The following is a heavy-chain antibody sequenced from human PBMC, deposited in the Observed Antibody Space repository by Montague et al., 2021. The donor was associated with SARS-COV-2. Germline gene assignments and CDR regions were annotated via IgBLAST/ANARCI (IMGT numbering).Heavy chain of an antibody. V-gene: IGHV4-4*07. CDR3: ARDGLERQWWTLGWFDP. D-gene: IGHD1-1*01. J-gene: IGHJ5*02. CDR2: IYTSGST. Sequence: SETLSLTCTVSGGSISSYYWSWIRQPAGKGLEWIGRIYTSGSTNYNPSLKSRVTMSVDTSKNQFSLKLRSVTAADTAVYFCARDGLERQWWTLGWFDPWGQGTLVTVSS. CDR1: GGSISSYY.